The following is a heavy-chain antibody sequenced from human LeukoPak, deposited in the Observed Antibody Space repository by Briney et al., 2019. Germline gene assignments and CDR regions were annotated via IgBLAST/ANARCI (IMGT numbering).Heavy chain of an antibody. Sequence: GGFLRLSCAASGFTFRSYGMHWVRQAPGKGLEWVAVISYDGSNKYYADSVKGRFTISRDDSKNTLYLQMNSLRAEDTAVYYCAKEGRCSGGSCYWSQHWGQGTLVTVSS. V-gene: IGHV3-30*18. CDR3: AKEGRCSGGSCYWSQH. D-gene: IGHD2-15*01. J-gene: IGHJ1*01. CDR2: ISYDGSNK. CDR1: GFTFRSYG.